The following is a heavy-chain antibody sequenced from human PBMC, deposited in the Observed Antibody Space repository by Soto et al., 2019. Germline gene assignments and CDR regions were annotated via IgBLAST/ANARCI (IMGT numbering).Heavy chain of an antibody. CDR1: GYSFTNSW. J-gene: IGHJ4*02. D-gene: IGHD3-22*01. CDR3: ARHAHFHDSSGYYYVMAGY. Sequence: GESLKISCKGSGYSFTNSWIGWVRQLPGKGLEWMGIIYPGDSDTRYNPSFQGQVTISADRSINTAYLQWSSLKASDTAVYYCARHAHFHDSSGYYYVMAGYWGQGTQVTVSS. CDR2: IYPGDSDT. V-gene: IGHV5-51*01.